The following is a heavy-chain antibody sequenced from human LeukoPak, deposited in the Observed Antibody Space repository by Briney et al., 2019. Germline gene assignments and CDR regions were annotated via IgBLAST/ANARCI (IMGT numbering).Heavy chain of an antibody. CDR3: ARDHYTGVAGPRWYGFDY. Sequence: GGSLRLSCAASGFTFSSYSMNWVRQARGKGLEWVSSISSSSSYIYYADSVKGRFTISRDNAKNSLYLQMNSLRAEDTAVYYCARDHYTGVAGPRWYGFDYWGQGTLVTVSS. CDR2: ISSSSSYI. CDR1: GFTFSSYS. J-gene: IGHJ4*02. D-gene: IGHD6-13*01. V-gene: IGHV3-21*01.